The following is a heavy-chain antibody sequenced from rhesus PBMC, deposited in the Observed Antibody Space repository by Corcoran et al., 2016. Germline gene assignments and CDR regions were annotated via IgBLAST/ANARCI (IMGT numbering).Heavy chain of an antibody. V-gene: IGHV4S9*01. CDR2: IYGNSAT. Sequence: QVQLQESGPGLVKPSETLSLTCAVSGGSIRDNHYWNWFPQPPGKGLEWIANIYGNSATYNPSLKSRVTISKDTSKNQFFLKLSSVTAADTAVYFCARDSSSYLNYWGQGVLVTVSS. CDR3: ARDSSSYLNY. J-gene: IGHJ4*01. D-gene: IGHD6-43*01. CDR1: GGSIRDNHY.